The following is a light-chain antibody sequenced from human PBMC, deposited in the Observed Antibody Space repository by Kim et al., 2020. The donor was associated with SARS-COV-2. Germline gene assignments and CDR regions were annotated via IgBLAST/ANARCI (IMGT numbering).Light chain of an antibody. V-gene: IGKV3-20*01. J-gene: IGKJ2*01. CDR2: GAS. Sequence: PAERATLSCRASQGVSRSYCAWYQQKPGHPPRLLIYGASSRATGIPHTFSGSESGTHFTLTISRLEPEDFAVYYCQQYGSSLYTFGQGTKLEI. CDR1: QGVSRSY. CDR3: QQYGSSLYT.